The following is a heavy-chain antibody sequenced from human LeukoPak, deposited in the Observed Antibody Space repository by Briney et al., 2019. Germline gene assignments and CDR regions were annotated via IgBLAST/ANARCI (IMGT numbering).Heavy chain of an antibody. J-gene: IGHJ4*02. V-gene: IGHV1-69*04. Sequence: SVKVSCKASGGTFSSYAISWVRQAPGQGLEWMGRIIPILGIANYAQKFHGRVTITADKSTSTAYMELSSLRSEDTAVYYCARGIVGATSGYFDYWGQGTLVTVSS. CDR2: IIPILGIA. D-gene: IGHD1-26*01. CDR3: ARGIVGATSGYFDY. CDR1: GGTFSSYA.